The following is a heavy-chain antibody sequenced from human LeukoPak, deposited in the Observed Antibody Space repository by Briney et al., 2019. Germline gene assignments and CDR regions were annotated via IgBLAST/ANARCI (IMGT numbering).Heavy chain of an antibody. D-gene: IGHD1-7*01. CDR2: INHSGST. Sequence: SETLSLTCAVYGGSFSGYYWSWIRQPPGKGLEWIGEINHSGSTNYNPSLKSRVTISVDTSKNQFSLKLSSVTAADTAVNYCARGSGTGTTASLLYWGQGTLVTVSS. CDR1: GGSFSGYY. V-gene: IGHV4-34*01. J-gene: IGHJ4*02. CDR3: ARGSGTGTTASLLY.